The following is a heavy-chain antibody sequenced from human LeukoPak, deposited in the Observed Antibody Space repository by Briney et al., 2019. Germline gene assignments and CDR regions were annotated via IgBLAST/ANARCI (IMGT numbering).Heavy chain of an antibody. CDR1: GDSITSGGFY. V-gene: IGHV4-39*01. Sequence: SETLSLTCNVSGDSITSGGFYWAWLRQSPGKGLEWIGNVYYSGSTQYNPSLKGRVTISMDMPKNQFSLNLNSVSVTDTAIYYCARRDYAAWFDPWGQGTLVTVSS. D-gene: IGHD4/OR15-4a*01. CDR3: ARRDYAAWFDP. CDR2: VYYSGST. J-gene: IGHJ5*02.